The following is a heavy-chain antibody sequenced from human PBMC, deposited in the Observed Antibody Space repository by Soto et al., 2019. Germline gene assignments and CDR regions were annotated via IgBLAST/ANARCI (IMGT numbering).Heavy chain of an antibody. J-gene: IGHJ5*02. CDR1: GFTFSDYY. D-gene: IGHD2-8*01. Sequence: GGSLRLSCAASGFTFSDYYMIWIRQAPGKGLEWVSYISSSGSTIYYADSVKGRFTISRDNAKNSLYLQMNSLRAEDTAVYYCARDDFVPGNWFDPWGQGTLVTVSS. V-gene: IGHV3-11*01. CDR2: ISSSGSTI. CDR3: ARDDFVPGNWFDP.